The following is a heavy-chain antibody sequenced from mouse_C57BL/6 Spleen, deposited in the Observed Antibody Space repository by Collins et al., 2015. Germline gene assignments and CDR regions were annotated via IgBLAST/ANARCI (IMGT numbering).Heavy chain of an antibody. J-gene: IGHJ4*01. CDR1: GFTFSSYW. V-gene: IGHV6-6*02. Sequence: EVKLEESGGGLVQPGGSMKLSCVASGFTFSSYWMSWVRQSPEKGLEWVAEIRLKSDNYATHYAESVKGKFTISRDDSKSRLYLQMNSLRAEDTGIYYCTRDYYAMDYWGQETSVTVSS. CDR3: TRDYYAMDY. CDR2: IRLKSDNYAT.